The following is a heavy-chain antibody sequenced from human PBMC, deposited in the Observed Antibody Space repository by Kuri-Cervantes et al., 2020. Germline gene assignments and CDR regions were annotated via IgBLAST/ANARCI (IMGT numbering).Heavy chain of an antibody. Sequence: ASVKVSCKASGYTFTGYYMHWVRQAPGQGLEWIGWINPNSGGTNYAQKFQGWVTMTRDTSISTAYMELSRLRSDDTAVYYCAREPLAYDSSGYHPKESPENDYWGQGTLVTVSS. D-gene: IGHD3-22*01. J-gene: IGHJ4*02. V-gene: IGHV1-2*04. CDR2: INPNSGGT. CDR1: GYTFTGYY. CDR3: AREPLAYDSSGYHPKESPENDY.